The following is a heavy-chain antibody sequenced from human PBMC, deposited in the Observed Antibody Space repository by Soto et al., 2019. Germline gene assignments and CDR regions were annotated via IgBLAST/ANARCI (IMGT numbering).Heavy chain of an antibody. CDR2: ISAYNGNT. CDR1: GYTFTSYG. D-gene: IGHD4-17*01. V-gene: IGHV1-18*01. J-gene: IGHJ4*02. CDR3: ARRRDYGDYFDY. Sequence: GASVKVSCKASGYTFTSYGICWGRQAPGQGLEWMGWISAYNGNTNYAQKLQGRVTMTTDTSTSTAYMELRSLRSDDTAVYYCARRRDYGDYFDYWGQGTLVTVSS.